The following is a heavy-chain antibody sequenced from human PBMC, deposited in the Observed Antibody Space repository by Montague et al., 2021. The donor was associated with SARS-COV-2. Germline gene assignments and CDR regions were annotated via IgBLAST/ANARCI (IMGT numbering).Heavy chain of an antibody. J-gene: IGHJ4*02. V-gene: IGHV3-30*04. CDR3: ARDSGITGADDY. D-gene: IGHD1-14*01. CDR2: ISYDGSNK. Sequence: SLRLSCAASGFTFSSYAMHWVRRAPGKGLEWVAVISYDGSNKYYADSVKGRFTISGDNSKNTLYLQMNSLRAEDTAVYYCARDSGITGADDYWGQGTLVVVSS. CDR1: GFTFSSYA.